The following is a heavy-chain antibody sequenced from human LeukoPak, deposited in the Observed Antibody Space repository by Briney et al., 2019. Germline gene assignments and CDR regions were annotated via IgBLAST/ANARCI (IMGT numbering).Heavy chain of an antibody. CDR2: IKQDGSGK. CDR1: GFTFSSYW. CDR3: ARDSPNCGGDCYYFDY. V-gene: IGHV3-7*01. J-gene: IGHJ4*02. D-gene: IGHD2-21*02. Sequence: PGGSLRLSCAASGFTFSSYWMSWVRQAPGKGLEWVANIKQDGSGKYYVDSVKGRFTISRDNAKNSLYPQMNSLRAEDTAVYYCARDSPNCGGDCYYFDYWGQGTLVTVSS.